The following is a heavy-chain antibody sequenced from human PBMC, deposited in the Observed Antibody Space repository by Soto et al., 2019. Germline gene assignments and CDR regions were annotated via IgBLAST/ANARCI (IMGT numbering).Heavy chain of an antibody. J-gene: IGHJ6*02. CDR2: IIPIFGTA. V-gene: IGHV1-69*06. Sequence: SVKVSCKASGGTFSSYAISWVRQAPGQGLEWMGGIIPIFGTANYAQKFQGRVTITADKSTSTAYMELSSLRSEDTAVYYCARPYGSGPYYYYGMDVWGQGTTVTVSS. D-gene: IGHD3-10*01. CDR1: GGTFSSYA. CDR3: ARPYGSGPYYYYGMDV.